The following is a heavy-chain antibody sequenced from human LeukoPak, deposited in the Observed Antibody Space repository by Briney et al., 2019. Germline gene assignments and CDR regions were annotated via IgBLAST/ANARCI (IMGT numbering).Heavy chain of an antibody. CDR3: ARDVGGNLDY. V-gene: IGHV3-7*01. J-gene: IGHJ4*02. D-gene: IGHD4-23*01. CDR2: INHDARTN. CDR1: GFTFSGYW. Sequence: GGSLRLSCAASGFTFSGYWMHWVRQAPGKGLEWMAIINHDARTNYHVDSVKGRFTISRDNSKNSPYMQMNSLRVEDTAVYYCARDVGGNLDYWGQGTLVSVSS.